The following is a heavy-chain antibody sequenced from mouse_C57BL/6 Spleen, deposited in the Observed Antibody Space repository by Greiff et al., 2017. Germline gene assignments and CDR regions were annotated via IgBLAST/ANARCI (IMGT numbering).Heavy chain of an antibody. CDR2: FHPYNDDT. D-gene: IGHD2-1*01. CDR1: GYTFTTYP. V-gene: IGHV1-47*01. CDR3: ARGKNYGNYFDY. Sequence: QVQLQQSGAELVKPGASVKMSCKASGYTFTTYPIEWMKQNHGKSLEWIGNFHPYNDDTKYNEKFKGKATFTIEKSSSTVYLGLSRLTSDDSADYDCARGKNYGNYFDYWGQGTTLTVSS. J-gene: IGHJ2*01.